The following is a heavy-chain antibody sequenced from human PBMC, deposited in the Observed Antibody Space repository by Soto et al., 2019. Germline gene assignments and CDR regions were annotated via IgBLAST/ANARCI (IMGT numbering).Heavy chain of an antibody. V-gene: IGHV3-72*01. J-gene: IGHJ4*02. Sequence: EVQLVESGGGLVQPGGSLRLSCAASGFIFSDHYMDWVRQAPGKGLEWVGRTRIKANSHTTEYAASVKGRFTISRDDSKNSLYLQMNSLKIEDTAVYYCARATTVTDYWGQGTLVTVSS. CDR1: GFIFSDHY. CDR3: ARATTVTDY. CDR2: TRIKANSHTT. D-gene: IGHD4-17*01.